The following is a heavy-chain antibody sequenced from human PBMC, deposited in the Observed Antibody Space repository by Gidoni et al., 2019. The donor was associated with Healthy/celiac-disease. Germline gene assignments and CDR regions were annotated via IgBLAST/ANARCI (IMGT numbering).Heavy chain of an antibody. J-gene: IGHJ6*02. D-gene: IGHD3-3*01. CDR1: GGSISSSSYY. CDR2: IYYSGST. Sequence: QLQLQESGPGLVKPSETLSLTCTVSGGSISSSSYYWGWIRQPPGKGLEWIGSIYYSGSTYYNPSLKSRVTISVDTSKNQFSLKLSSVTAADTAVYYCARHGAEGDFWSGYYNIGGMDVWGQGTTVTVSS. CDR3: ARHGAEGDFWSGYYNIGGMDV. V-gene: IGHV4-39*01.